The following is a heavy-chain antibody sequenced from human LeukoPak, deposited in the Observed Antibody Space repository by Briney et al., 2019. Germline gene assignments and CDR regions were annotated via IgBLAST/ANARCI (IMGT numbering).Heavy chain of an antibody. CDR3: ARDHGWFGESDAFDI. CDR1: GYTFNGYY. CDR2: INSNSGGT. Sequence: ASVKVSCKASGYTFNGYYMHWVRQAPGQGLEWMGWINSNSGGTNYAQKFQGRVTMTRDTSISTAYMELSRLRSDDTAVYYCARDHGWFGESDAFDIWGQGTMVTVSS. V-gene: IGHV1-2*02. D-gene: IGHD3-10*01. J-gene: IGHJ3*02.